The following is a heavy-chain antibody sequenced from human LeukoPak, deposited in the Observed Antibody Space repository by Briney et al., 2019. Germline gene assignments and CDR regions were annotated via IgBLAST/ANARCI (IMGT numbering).Heavy chain of an antibody. D-gene: IGHD1-1*01. J-gene: IGHJ5*02. V-gene: IGHV4-30-2*01. CDR3: ARVGSDWNDVRYNWFDP. CDR1: GGSISSGDYS. Sequence: SETLSLTCAVSGGSISSGDYSWSWIRQPPGKGLEWIGYIFQSGSIYYNPSLKSRVTISVDRSKNQFSLKLSSVTAADTAVYYCARVGSDWNDVRYNWFDPWGQGTLVTVSS. CDR2: IFQSGSI.